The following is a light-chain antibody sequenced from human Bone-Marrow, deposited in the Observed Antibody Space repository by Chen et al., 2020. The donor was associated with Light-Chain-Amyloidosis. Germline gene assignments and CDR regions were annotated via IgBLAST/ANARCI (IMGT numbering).Light chain of an antibody. V-gene: IGLV2-14*01. CDR1: SGDVGTYNY. J-gene: IGLJ1*01. CDR3: SSFTSSSAYV. CDR2: AVS. Sequence: QSALTQPASVSGSPGPSITISCTGTSGDVGTYNYVSWYKQHPGKAPKVMIYAVSNRPSGVSKRFSGSKSGNTASLTISGLQAEDEDDYYCSSFTSSSAYVFGPGTKVTVL.